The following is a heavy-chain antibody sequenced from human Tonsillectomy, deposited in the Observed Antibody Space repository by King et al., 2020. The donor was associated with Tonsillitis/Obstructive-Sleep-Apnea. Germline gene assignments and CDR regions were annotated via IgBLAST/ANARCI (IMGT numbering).Heavy chain of an antibody. CDR1: GFTLSNAW. CDR3: SASTVSGAFDI. CDR2: IKSMSDVGSA. V-gene: IGHV3-15*01. J-gene: IGHJ3*02. Sequence: VQLVESWGGLVKPGGSLRLSCAASGFTLSNAWKSWVRQAPGRGVEWVGRIKSMSDVGSADYTAPVKGRFTISRDDSKNTLYLQMNSLKTEDAALYYCSASTVSGAFDIWGQGTVVTVSS. D-gene: IGHD4-17*01.